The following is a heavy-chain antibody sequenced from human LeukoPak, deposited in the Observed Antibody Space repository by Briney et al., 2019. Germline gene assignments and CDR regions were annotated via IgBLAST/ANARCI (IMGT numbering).Heavy chain of an antibody. CDR3: AMTDRYAGRPFDY. CDR1: GYSLIEVA. Sequence: ASVKVSCKVSGYSLIEVAMHWARQAPGKGLEWVGSFDPEDGEDGETHYAQKFQGRVTMTEDASTDTAYMELTSLSPEDTALYYCAMTDRYAGRPFDYWGQGTLVTVSS. V-gene: IGHV1-24*01. CDR2: FDPEDGEDGET. J-gene: IGHJ4*02. D-gene: IGHD3-9*01.